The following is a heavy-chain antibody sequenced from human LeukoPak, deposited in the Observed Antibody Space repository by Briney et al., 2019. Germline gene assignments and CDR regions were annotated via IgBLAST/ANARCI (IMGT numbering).Heavy chain of an antibody. D-gene: IGHD1-26*01. V-gene: IGHV3-7*01. CDR1: GFTFSSYW. Sequence: GGSLRLSCAASGFTFSSYWMSWVRQAPGKGLEWVANIKQDGSEKYYVDSVKGRFTISRDNAKNSLYLQMNSLRAEDTAVYYCARDRSQTMVGATTPPFFDYWGQGTLVTVSS. J-gene: IGHJ4*02. CDR3: ARDRSQTMVGATTPPFFDY. CDR2: IKQDGSEK.